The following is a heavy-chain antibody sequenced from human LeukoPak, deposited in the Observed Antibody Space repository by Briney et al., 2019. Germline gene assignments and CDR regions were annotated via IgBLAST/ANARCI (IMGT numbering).Heavy chain of an antibody. Sequence: PAGSLRLSCVASGFTFSTSAMSWVRQAPGKGLEWVSAIGGGGATYYADSVKGRFTISRDSSRNTLYLQMNSLRAEDTAVYNCARHSSQGTFDNWGQGTLVTVSS. J-gene: IGHJ4*02. V-gene: IGHV3-23*01. CDR2: IGGGGAT. CDR3: ARHSSQGTFDN. D-gene: IGHD1-1*01. CDR1: GFTFSTSA.